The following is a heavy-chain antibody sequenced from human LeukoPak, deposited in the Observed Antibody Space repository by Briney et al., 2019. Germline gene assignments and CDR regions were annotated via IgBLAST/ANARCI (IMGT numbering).Heavy chain of an antibody. J-gene: IGHJ3*02. Sequence: PSETLSLTCIVSGYSVSSNSYWAWIRQSPGKGLEWIGSIHHGGNTYYNPSLMSRVSMSIDTSKNQCSLNLSSVTAADTAIFYCARWLGNGFDMWAQGTMVTVSS. CDR3: ARWLGNGFDM. CDR1: GYSVSSNSY. CDR2: IHHGGNT. V-gene: IGHV4-38-2*02. D-gene: IGHD6-19*01.